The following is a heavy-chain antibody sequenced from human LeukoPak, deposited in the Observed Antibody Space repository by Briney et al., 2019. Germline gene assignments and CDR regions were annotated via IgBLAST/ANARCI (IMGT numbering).Heavy chain of an antibody. CDR2: INPNSGGT. J-gene: IGHJ4*02. Sequence: ASVKVSCKASGYTFTGYYMHWVRQAPGQGLEWMGWINPNSGGTNYAQKFRGRVTMTRDTSISTAYMELSRLRSDDTAVYYCARMRPVVPADLLDYWGQGTLVTVSS. CDR3: ARMRPVVPADLLDY. D-gene: IGHD2-2*01. V-gene: IGHV1-2*02. CDR1: GYTFTGYY.